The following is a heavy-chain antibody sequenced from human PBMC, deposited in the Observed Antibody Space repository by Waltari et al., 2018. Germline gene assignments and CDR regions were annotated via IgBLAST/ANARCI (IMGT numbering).Heavy chain of an antibody. J-gene: IGHJ6*02. D-gene: IGHD3-3*01. V-gene: IGHV4-39*01. CDR1: GGSISSSSYY. CDR3: ARHYYDFWSGYYRHYYYGMDV. Sequence: QLQLQESGPGLVKPSETLSLTCTVSGGSISSSSYYWGWIRQPPGKGLEWIGSIYYSGSTYYNPSLKSRVTISVDTSKNQFSLKLSSVTAADTAVYYCARHYYDFWSGYYRHYYYGMDVWGQGTTVTVSS. CDR2: IYYSGST.